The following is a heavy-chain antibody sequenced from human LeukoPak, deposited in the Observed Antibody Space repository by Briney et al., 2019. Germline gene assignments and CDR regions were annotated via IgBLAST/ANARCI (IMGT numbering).Heavy chain of an antibody. CDR1: GFTFSSYA. CDR3: VRRNYFDY. J-gene: IGHJ4*02. V-gene: IGHV3-23*01. CDR2: ISDRGGNT. Sequence: GGSLRLSCAASGFTFSSYAMSWVRRAPGKGLEWVSGISDRGGNTYYAGSVKGRFTISRDNSKKTLYLQMNSLRAEDTAVYYCVRRNYFDYWGQGTLVTVSP.